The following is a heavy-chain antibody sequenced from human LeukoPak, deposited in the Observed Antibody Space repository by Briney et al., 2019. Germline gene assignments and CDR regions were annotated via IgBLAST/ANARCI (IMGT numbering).Heavy chain of an antibody. D-gene: IGHD1-1*01. CDR3: ARKGELERRRSWDY. CDR1: GFTFTNYW. J-gene: IGHJ4*02. Sequence: GGSLRLSCAASGFTFTNYWMSRVRQAPGKGLEWVANIKQDGREKYYVDSVKGRFTISRDNAKNSLYLQMSSLRAEDTAVYYCARKGELERRRSWDYWGQGTLVTVSS. CDR2: IKQDGREK. V-gene: IGHV3-7*03.